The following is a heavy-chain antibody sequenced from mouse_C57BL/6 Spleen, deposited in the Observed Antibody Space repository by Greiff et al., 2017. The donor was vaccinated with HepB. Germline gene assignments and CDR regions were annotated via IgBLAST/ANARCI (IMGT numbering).Heavy chain of an antibody. CDR3: ARRDYSSSLYWYFDV. CDR1: GYTFTSYD. J-gene: IGHJ1*03. V-gene: IGHV1-85*01. D-gene: IGHD1-1*01. CDR2: IYPRDGST. Sequence: QVQLQQSGPELVKPGASVKLSCKASGYTFTSYDINWVKQRPGQGLEWIGWIYPRDGSTKYNEKFKGKATLTVDTSSSTACMERHRLSSEDSAVYFYARRDYSSSLYWYFDVWGTGTTVTVSS.